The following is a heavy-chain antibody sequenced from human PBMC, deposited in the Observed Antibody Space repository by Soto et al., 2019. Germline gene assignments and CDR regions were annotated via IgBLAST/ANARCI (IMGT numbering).Heavy chain of an antibody. CDR1: GGSFSGYY. V-gene: IGHV4-34*01. CDR2: INHSGST. D-gene: IGHD3-3*01. CDR3: ARGGLGYDFWSGYYTGIHGMEV. J-gene: IGHJ6*02. Sequence: PSETLSLTCAVYGGSFSGYYWSWIRQPPGKGLEWIGEINHSGSTNYNPSLKSRVTISVDTSKNQFSLKLSSVTAADTAVYYCARGGLGYDFWSGYYTGIHGMEVWGQGTTVTVSS.